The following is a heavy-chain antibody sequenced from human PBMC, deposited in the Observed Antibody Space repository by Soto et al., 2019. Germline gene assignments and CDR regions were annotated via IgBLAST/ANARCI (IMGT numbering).Heavy chain of an antibody. CDR2: ISAYNGNT. D-gene: IGHD2-2*01. V-gene: IGHV1-18*01. Sequence: ASVKVSCKASGYTFTSYGISWVRQAPGQGLEWMGWISAYNGNTNYAQKLQGRVTMTTDTSTSTAYMELRSLRSDDTAVYYCARSRSYIVVVPAATPGVFDYWGQGTLVTVSS. CDR3: ARSRSYIVVVPAATPGVFDY. CDR1: GYTFTSYG. J-gene: IGHJ4*02.